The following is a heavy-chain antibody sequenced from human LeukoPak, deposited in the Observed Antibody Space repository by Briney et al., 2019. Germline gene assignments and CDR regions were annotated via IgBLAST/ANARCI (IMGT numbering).Heavy chain of an antibody. J-gene: IGHJ4*02. D-gene: IGHD6-6*01. CDR2: IYWNGDN. V-gene: IGHV2-5*01. Sequence: SGPTLVNPTQTLTLTCTFSGFSLSTSGVGVGWIRQPPGKALEWLALIYWNGDNRYSPSPKSRLTITRDTSKSQVVLTMTNMDPVGTATYYCAHYIATRPSFDYWGQGTLVTVSS. CDR1: GFSLSTSGVG. CDR3: AHYIATRPSFDY.